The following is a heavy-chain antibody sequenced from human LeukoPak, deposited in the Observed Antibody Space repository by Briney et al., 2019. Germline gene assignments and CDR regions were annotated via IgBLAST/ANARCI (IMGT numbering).Heavy chain of an antibody. CDR3: ARHLPGYSNTWPGP. J-gene: IGHJ5*02. D-gene: IGHD2-2*01. CDR2: IYHSGST. Sequence: KSSETLSLTCTVSGDSISSSSSYWGWIRQPPGKGLEWIGSIYHSGSTYYNPSLKSRVTISIDTSKNQFSLKLRSVTAADTAVYYCARHLPGYSNTWPGPWGQGTLVTVSS. V-gene: IGHV4-39*01. CDR1: GDSISSSSSY.